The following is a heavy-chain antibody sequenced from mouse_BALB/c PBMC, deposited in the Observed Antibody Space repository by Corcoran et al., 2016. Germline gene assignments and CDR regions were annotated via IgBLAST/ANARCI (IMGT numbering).Heavy chain of an antibody. Sequence: EVQLQQSGPELVKPGASVKMSCKASGYTFTSYVMHWVKQKPGQGLEWIGYINPYNDGTKYNEKFKGKATLTSDKSSSTAYMELSSLTSEDSAVYYWARTYYGSSSWYFDVGGAGTTVTVSS. V-gene: IGHV1S136*01. J-gene: IGHJ1*01. D-gene: IGHD1-1*01. CDR2: INPYNDGT. CDR1: GYTFTSYV. CDR3: ARTYYGSSSWYFDV.